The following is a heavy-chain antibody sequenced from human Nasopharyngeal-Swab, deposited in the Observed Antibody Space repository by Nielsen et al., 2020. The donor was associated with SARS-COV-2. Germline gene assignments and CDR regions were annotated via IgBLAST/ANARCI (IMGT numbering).Heavy chain of an antibody. CDR3: ARDLPDIVVVPAAIRNNWFDP. CDR2: ISAYNGNT. CDR1: GYTFTSYG. V-gene: IGHV1-18*04. Sequence: ASVKVSCKASGYTFTSYGISWVRQAPGQGLEWMGWISAYNGNTNYAQKLQGRVTMTTDTSTSTAYMELRSLRSDDTAVYYCARDLPDIVVVPAAIRNNWFDPWGQGTLVTVSS. D-gene: IGHD2-2*02. J-gene: IGHJ5*02.